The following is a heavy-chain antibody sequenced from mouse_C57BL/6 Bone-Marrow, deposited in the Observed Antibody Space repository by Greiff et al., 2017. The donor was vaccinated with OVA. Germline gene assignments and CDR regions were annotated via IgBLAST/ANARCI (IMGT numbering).Heavy chain of an antibody. V-gene: IGHV1-53*01. Sequence: QVQLQQPGTELVKPGASVKLSCKASGYTFTSYWMHWVKQRPGQGLEWIGNINPSNGGTNYNEKFKGKATLPGDKSSSTAYMQLSSLTSEDSAVFYCAREDFIYYYVGGFDYWGQGTTLTVSS. D-gene: IGHD1-1*01. CDR1: GYTFTSYW. CDR2: INPSNGGT. J-gene: IGHJ2*01. CDR3: AREDFIYYYVGGFDY.